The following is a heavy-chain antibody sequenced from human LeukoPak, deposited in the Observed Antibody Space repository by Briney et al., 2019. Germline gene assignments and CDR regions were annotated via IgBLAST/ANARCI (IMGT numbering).Heavy chain of an antibody. Sequence: SETLSLTCTVSGGSISSSSYYWGWIRQPPGKGLEWIGRIYTSGSTNYNPSLKSRVTISVDTSKNQFSLKLSSVTAADTAVYYCARYSLTNWFDPWGQGTLVTVSS. CDR2: IYTSGST. J-gene: IGHJ5*02. D-gene: IGHD4-11*01. CDR3: ARYSLTNWFDP. V-gene: IGHV4-39*07. CDR1: GGSISSSSYY.